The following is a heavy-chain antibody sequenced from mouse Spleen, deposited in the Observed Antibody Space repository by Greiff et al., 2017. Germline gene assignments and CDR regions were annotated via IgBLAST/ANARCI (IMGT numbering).Heavy chain of an antibody. CDR1: GYTFTSYY. Sequence: VQLQQSGPELVKPGASVKMSCKASGYTFTSYYIHWVKQRPGQGLEWIGWIYPGDGSTKYNEKFKGKTTLTADKSSSTAYMLLSSLTSEDSAIYFCARPLGLPYYYAMDYWGQGTSVTVSS. V-gene: IGHV1S56*01. J-gene: IGHJ4*01. CDR3: ARPLGLPYYYAMDY. D-gene: IGHD3-1*01. CDR2: IYPGDGST.